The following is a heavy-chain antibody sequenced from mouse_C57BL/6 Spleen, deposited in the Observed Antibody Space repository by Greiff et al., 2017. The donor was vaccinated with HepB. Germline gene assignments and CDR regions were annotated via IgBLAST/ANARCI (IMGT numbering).Heavy chain of an antibody. V-gene: IGHV1-69*01. J-gene: IGHJ4*01. CDR2: IDPSDSYT. D-gene: IGHD3-3*01. CDR3: ARPLGQYYAMDY. Sequence: VQLQQPGAELVMPGASVKLSCKASGYTFTSYWMHWVKQRPGQGLEWIGEIDPSDSYTNYNQKFKGKSTLTVDKSSSTAYMQLSSLTSEDSAVYYCARPLGQYYAMDYWGQGTSVTVSS. CDR1: GYTFTSYW.